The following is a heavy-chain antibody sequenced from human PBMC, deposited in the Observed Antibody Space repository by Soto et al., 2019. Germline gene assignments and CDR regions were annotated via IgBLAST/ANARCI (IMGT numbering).Heavy chain of an antibody. CDR1: GFTVSDNY. CDR2: LYSAGNA. Sequence: XVSLRLSCAASGFTVSDNYMTWVRQAPGKGLEWVSVLYSAGNAYYADSVQGRFTISRDDSKNTLYLQMNRLRAEDTAVYYCARDKGGGWYYFDSWGQGTLVTVSS. CDR3: ARDKGGGWYYFDS. J-gene: IGHJ4*02. V-gene: IGHV3-53*01. D-gene: IGHD6-19*01.